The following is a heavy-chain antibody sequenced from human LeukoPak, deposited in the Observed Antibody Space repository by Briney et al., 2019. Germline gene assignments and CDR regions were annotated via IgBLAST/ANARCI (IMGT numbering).Heavy chain of an antibody. D-gene: IGHD3-22*01. V-gene: IGHV4-59*01. J-gene: IGHJ2*01. CDR1: GGFISSYS. Sequence: SETLSLTCTVSGGFISSYSWSWSWVRQPPGKGLEWIGRIYDSGSTNYNPSLKSRVTISLDTSKNQVSLKLNSVTAADTAVYYCARDPRLYHYDRSGYYWGYWYFDLWGRGALVTVSS. CDR2: IYDSGST. CDR3: ARDPRLYHYDRSGYYWGYWYFDL.